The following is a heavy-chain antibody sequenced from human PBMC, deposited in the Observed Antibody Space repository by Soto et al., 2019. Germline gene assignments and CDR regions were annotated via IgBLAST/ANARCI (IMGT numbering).Heavy chain of an antibody. CDR1: GFTLTNNG. Sequence: QVQLLESGGGVVQPGRSLRLSCVASGFTLTNNGMHWVRQAPGQGLERVAAISSDGSSYYYGDSVRGRFTISRDTSKNTLFLEMNSLTTADTAVYYCAKDRGLAESGTWSHYYYGMDVWGQGTSVTVS. CDR2: ISSDGSSY. D-gene: IGHD1-26*01. J-gene: IGHJ6*02. V-gene: IGHV3-30*18. CDR3: AKDRGLAESGTWSHYYYGMDV.